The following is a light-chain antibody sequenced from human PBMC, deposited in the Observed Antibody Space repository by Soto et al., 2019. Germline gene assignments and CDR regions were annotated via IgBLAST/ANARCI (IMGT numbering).Light chain of an antibody. CDR1: QSLSSS. CDR3: QQYKNWPPIT. CDR2: GAS. J-gene: IGKJ5*01. V-gene: IGKV3-15*01. Sequence: EIVMTQSPATLSVSPGEGATLSCRASQSLSSSLDWYQQRPGHAPRLLIYGASTRDTGIPARFSGSGFGTEFTLTISSLQSEDYAVYYCQQYKNWPPITFGEGTRLEIK.